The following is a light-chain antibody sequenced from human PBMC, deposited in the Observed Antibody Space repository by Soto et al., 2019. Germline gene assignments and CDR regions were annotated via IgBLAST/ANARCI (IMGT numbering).Light chain of an antibody. CDR3: QQSYSNPRT. CDR2: DAS. V-gene: IGKV1-33*01. Sequence: DIQMTQSPSSLSASVGDRVTITCQASQAIKNFLNWYQHRPGKAPKLLIYDASDLETGVPSKFSGSGSGTDFTLTISNLQPEDIATYYCQQSYSNPRTFGPGTKVDIK. CDR1: QAIKNF. J-gene: IGKJ3*01.